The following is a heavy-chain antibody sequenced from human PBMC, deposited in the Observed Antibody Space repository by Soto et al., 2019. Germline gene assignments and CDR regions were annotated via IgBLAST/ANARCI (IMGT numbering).Heavy chain of an antibody. Sequence: PSETLSLTCTVSGGSISSYYWSWIRQPPGKGLEWIGYIYYSGSTNYNPNLKSRGTISVDTSKNQFSLKLSSVSAADTAVYYCASSLTRYDFCSGFIGLNGWFDPWGQGTLVTVSS. D-gene: IGHD3-3*01. CDR1: GGSISSYY. J-gene: IGHJ5*02. CDR3: ASSLTRYDFCSGFIGLNGWFDP. CDR2: IYYSGST. V-gene: IGHV4-59*01.